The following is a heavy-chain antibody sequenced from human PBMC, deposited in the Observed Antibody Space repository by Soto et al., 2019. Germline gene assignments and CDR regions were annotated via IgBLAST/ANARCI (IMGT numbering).Heavy chain of an antibody. Sequence: GASVKVSCKASGGAFSSYTISWVRQAPGQGLEWMGRIIPILGIANYAQKFQGRVTITADKSTSTAYMELSSLRSEDTAVYYCARSDSYSSSNYWGQGTLVTVSS. CDR2: IIPILGIA. V-gene: IGHV1-69*02. CDR3: ARSDSYSSSNY. J-gene: IGHJ4*02. D-gene: IGHD6-6*01. CDR1: GGAFSSYT.